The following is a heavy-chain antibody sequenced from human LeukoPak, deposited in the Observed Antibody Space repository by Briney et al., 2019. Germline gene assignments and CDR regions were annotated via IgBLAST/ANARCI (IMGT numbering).Heavy chain of an antibody. Sequence: GGSLRLSCAASGFTFDGYAMHWVRQAPGKGLEWVSGISWNSGSIGYADSVKGRFTISRDNVKNSLYVQMNSLRAEDTALYYCTKGLTYYDTSGWDSWGQGTLVSVSS. J-gene: IGHJ4*02. CDR1: GFTFDGYA. D-gene: IGHD3-22*01. V-gene: IGHV3-9*01. CDR2: ISWNSGSI. CDR3: TKGLTYYDTSGWDS.